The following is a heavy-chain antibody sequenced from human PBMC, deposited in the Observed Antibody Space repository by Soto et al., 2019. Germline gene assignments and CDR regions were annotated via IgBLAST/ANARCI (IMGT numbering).Heavy chain of an antibody. J-gene: IGHJ4*02. Sequence: VQLVESGEGVVQPGRALRLSCAASGFTFRTYGMYWVRQAPGKGLEWVAVIWYDASNKYYADSVKGRFTISRDNSENTLYLQMNSLRAEDTAVYYCARGRVDGGELDLWGQGTLVTVSS. CDR3: ARGRVDGGELDL. D-gene: IGHD1-26*01. CDR1: GFTFRTYG. V-gene: IGHV3-33*01. CDR2: IWYDASNK.